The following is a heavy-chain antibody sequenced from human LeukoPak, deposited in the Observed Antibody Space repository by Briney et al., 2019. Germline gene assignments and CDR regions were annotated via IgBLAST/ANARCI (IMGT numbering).Heavy chain of an antibody. D-gene: IGHD2-8*01. CDR2: INPNSGGT. CDR1: GYTFTGYY. J-gene: IGHJ4*02. CDR3: ARVPPYCTNGVCYVWYFDY. V-gene: IGHV1-2*02. Sequence: ASVKVSCKASGYTFTGYYMHWVRQAPGQGLEWMGWINPNSGGTNYAQKFQGRVTMTRDTSISTAYMELSRLRSDDMAVYYCARVPPYCTNGVCYVWYFDYWGQGTLVTVSS.